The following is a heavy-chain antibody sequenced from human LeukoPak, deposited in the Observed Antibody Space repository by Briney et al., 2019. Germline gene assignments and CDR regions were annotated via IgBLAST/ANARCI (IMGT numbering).Heavy chain of an antibody. J-gene: IGHJ5*02. Sequence: SETLSLTCTVSGGSINFYYWSWIRQPPGEGLEWIGYIYYSGSTNYNPSLKSRVTISLDTSKNQFSLKLSSVTAADTAVYYCARGSRYNWNDDNWFDPWGQGTLVTVSS. CDR3: ARGSRYNWNDDNWFDP. D-gene: IGHD1-20*01. CDR1: GGSINFYY. V-gene: IGHV4-59*12. CDR2: IYYSGST.